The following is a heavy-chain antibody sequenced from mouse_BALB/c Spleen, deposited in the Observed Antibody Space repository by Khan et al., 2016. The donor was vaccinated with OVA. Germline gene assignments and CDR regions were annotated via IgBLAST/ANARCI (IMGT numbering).Heavy chain of an antibody. V-gene: IGHV1-4*01. CDR3: ARRTTGYAMDY. D-gene: IGHD2-14*01. CDR2: INPRSGYT. Sequence: VQLQESGAELARPGASVKMSCMASGYTFTSYTIHWVQQRPGQGLEWIGYINPRSGYTNYNQKFKDKATLTADKSSSTAYMQLSSLTSEDSAVYYCARRTTGYAMDYWGQGTSVTVSA. J-gene: IGHJ4*01. CDR1: GYTFTSYT.